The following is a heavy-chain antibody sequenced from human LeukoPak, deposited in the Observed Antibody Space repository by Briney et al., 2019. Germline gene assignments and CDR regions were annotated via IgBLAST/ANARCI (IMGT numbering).Heavy chain of an antibody. CDR2: IRYEGSNK. CDR1: GFTFSIYG. J-gene: IGHJ4*02. Sequence: GGPLRLSCAASGFTFSIYGMHWVRQAPGKGLEGGAFIRYEGSNKYYADSLKGRFTISRDNSKNTLYLQMNSLRAEDTAVYYCAKDPPRRGSYFDYWGQGTLVTVSS. V-gene: IGHV3-30*02. CDR3: AKDPPRRGSYFDY. D-gene: IGHD3-10*01.